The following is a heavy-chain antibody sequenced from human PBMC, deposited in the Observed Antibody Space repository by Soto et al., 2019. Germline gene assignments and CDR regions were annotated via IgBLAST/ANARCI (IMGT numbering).Heavy chain of an antibody. CDR1: GYTFTGYY. CDR3: ARGRREYDYVWGSYRSFFDY. V-gene: IGHV1-2*04. CDR2: INPNSGGT. J-gene: IGHJ4*02. Sequence: ASVKVSCKASGYTFTGYYMHWVRQAPGQGLEWMGWINPNSGGTNYAQKFQGWVTMTRDTSISTAYMELSRLRSDDTAVYYCARGRREYDYVWGSYRSFFDYWGQGTTVTVSS. D-gene: IGHD3-16*02.